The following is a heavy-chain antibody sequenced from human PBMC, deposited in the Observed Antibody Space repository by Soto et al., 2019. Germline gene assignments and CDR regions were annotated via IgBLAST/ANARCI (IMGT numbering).Heavy chain of an antibody. CDR2: ISPNSGRA. D-gene: IGHD3-3*01. CDR3: VRQYFDFWTDFPDFDY. V-gene: IGHV1-18*01. J-gene: IGHJ4*02. CDR1: GYTFTKYD. Sequence: ASVKVSCKTSGYTFTKYDISWGRQAPGQGLEWMGLISPNSGRASYSQKVQGRVTMTTDTSTSTAYMEVGNLRPDDTAVYYCVRQYFDFWTDFPDFDYWGQGTLVTVSS.